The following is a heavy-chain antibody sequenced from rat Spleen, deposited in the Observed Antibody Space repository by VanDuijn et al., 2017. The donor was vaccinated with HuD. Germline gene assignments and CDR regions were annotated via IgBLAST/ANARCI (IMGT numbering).Heavy chain of an antibody. CDR1: GFTFSDYY. CDR3: VRQGYLRDWYFDF. D-gene: IGHD2-5*01. J-gene: IGHJ1*01. Sequence: EVQLVESDGGLVQPGRSLKLSCATSGFTFSDYYMAWVRQAPTKGLEWVATISYDGSSTYYRDSVKGRFTISRDNAKSTLYLEMDSLRSEDMATYYCVRQGYLRDWYFDFWGPGTMVTVSS. CDR2: ISYDGSST. V-gene: IGHV5-29*01.